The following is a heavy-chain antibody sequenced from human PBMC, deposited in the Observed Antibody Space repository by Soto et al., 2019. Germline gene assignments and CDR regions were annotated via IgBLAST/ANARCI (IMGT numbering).Heavy chain of an antibody. CDR1: GFTIGSYA. CDR3: AKDKPGTTSFDY. D-gene: IGHD1-1*01. Sequence: EVQLLESGGGLVQPGGSLRLSCAAYGFTIGSYAMSWVRQAPGKGLEWVSALSDRGDTTHYADSVKGRFTISRDTSKNTLYLQMNPLRAEDTAVYYCAKDKPGTTSFDYWGRGTPVTVSS. CDR2: LSDRGDTT. V-gene: IGHV3-23*01. J-gene: IGHJ4*02.